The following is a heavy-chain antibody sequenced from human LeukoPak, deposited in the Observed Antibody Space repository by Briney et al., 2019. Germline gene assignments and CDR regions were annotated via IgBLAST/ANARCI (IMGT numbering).Heavy chain of an antibody. J-gene: IGHJ4*02. V-gene: IGHV1-2*02. D-gene: IGHD3-22*01. CDR2: INPDSGGT. Sequence: ASVKVSCKASAYTFIGYYMHWVRQAPGQGVEWMGWINPDSGGTNYAQQFQGRVTMTRDTSISTAYMDLSRLTSDDTGVYYCARRMAESYYDSSGYPSLGYWGQGTLVTVSS. CDR1: AYTFIGYY. CDR3: ARRMAESYYDSSGYPSLGY.